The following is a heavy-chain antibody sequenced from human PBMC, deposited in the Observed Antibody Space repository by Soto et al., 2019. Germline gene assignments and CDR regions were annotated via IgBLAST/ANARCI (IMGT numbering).Heavy chain of an antibody. J-gene: IGHJ4*02. D-gene: IGHD2-21*01. Sequence: QVQLVESGGGVVQPGRSLRLSCAASGFTFSSYGMHWVRQAPGKGLEWVAVIWYDGSNKYYADSVKGRFTISRDNSKNTLYLQMNSLRAEDTAVYYCARGNPQGGDFDYWGQGTLVTVSS. CDR1: GFTFSSYG. CDR2: IWYDGSNK. CDR3: ARGNPQGGDFDY. V-gene: IGHV3-33*01.